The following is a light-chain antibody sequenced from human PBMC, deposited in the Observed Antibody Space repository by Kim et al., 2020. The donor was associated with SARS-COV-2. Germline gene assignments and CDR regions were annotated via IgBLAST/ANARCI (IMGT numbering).Light chain of an antibody. CDR1: QSIAGN. V-gene: IGKV1-39*01. Sequence: DIQMTQSPSSLSASVGDRVTIACRASQSIAGNLNWYQQKPGIAPKLLIYAASSLQTGVPSRFSGSGSGTDFTLTISSLQPEDFAAYFCQQSYSTLITFGQGTRLEIK. J-gene: IGKJ5*01. CDR2: AAS. CDR3: QQSYSTLIT.